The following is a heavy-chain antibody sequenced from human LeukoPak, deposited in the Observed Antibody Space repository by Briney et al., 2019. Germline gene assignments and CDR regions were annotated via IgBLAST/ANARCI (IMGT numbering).Heavy chain of an antibody. Sequence: ASVKVSCKASGGTFSSYAISWVRRAPGQGLEWMGGIIPIFGTANYAQKFQGRVTITTDESTSTAYMELSSPRSEDTAVYYCARRIAARADAFDIWGQGTMVTVSS. CDR1: GGTFSSYA. D-gene: IGHD6-6*01. J-gene: IGHJ3*02. V-gene: IGHV1-69*05. CDR2: IIPIFGTA. CDR3: ARRIAARADAFDI.